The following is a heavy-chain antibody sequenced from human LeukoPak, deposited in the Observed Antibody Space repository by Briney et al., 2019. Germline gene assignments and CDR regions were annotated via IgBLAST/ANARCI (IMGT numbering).Heavy chain of an antibody. CDR2: IYPGYSDA. D-gene: IGHD3-22*01. CDR1: GYKLTNNW. Sequence: GESLKISCKISGYKLTNNWIGWVRQVPGKGLEWMGLIYPGYSDAKYSPSFQGQVTLSVDASISTAYLQLSGLRASDTAIYYCVRQTGEGYYDYWGQGTLVTVSS. CDR3: VRQTGEGYYDY. V-gene: IGHV5-51*01. J-gene: IGHJ4*02.